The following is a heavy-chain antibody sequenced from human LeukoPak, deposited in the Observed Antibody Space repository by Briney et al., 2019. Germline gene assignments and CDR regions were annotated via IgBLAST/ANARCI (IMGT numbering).Heavy chain of an antibody. J-gene: IGHJ4*02. CDR1: GYTFTGYY. CDR3: ARDPITMVRGVIELFDY. Sequence: ASVKVSCKASGYTFTGYYMHWVRQAPGQGLEWMGWINPNSGGTNYAQKFQGRVTMTRDASISTAYMELSRLRSDDTAVYYCARDPITMVRGVIELFDYWGQGTLVTVSS. V-gene: IGHV1-2*02. CDR2: INPNSGGT. D-gene: IGHD3-10*01.